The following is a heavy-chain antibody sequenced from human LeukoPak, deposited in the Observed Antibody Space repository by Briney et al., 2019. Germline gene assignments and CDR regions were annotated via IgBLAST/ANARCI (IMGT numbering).Heavy chain of an antibody. CDR3: ARLRSGGVPDY. J-gene: IGHJ4*02. CDR2: IYYSGST. CDR1: GGSISSSSYY. Sequence: SETLSLTCTVSGGSISSSSYYWGWIRQPPGKGLEWIGSIYYSGSTYYNPSLKSRVTISVDTSKNQFSLKLSSVTAADTAVYYCARLRSGGVPDYWGQGTLVTVSS. D-gene: IGHD2-2*01. V-gene: IGHV4-39*01.